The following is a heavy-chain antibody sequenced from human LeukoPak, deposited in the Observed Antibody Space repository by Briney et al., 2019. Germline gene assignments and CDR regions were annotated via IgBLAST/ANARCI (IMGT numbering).Heavy chain of an antibody. Sequence: GGSLRLSCAASGFTFSSYNINWVRQAPGKGLEWVSYISSSSSTINYADSVKGRFTISRDNAKNSLYLQMNSLRAEDTAVYYCARSKSVDYAFDIWGQGTMVSVSS. J-gene: IGHJ3*02. CDR3: ARSKSVDYAFDI. V-gene: IGHV3-48*04. D-gene: IGHD5-12*01. CDR2: ISSSSSTI. CDR1: GFTFSSYN.